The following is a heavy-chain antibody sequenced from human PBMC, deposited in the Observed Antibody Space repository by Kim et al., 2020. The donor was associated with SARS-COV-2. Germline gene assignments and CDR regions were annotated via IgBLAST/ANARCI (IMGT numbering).Heavy chain of an antibody. CDR3: ARDDNAYGYASAYFDN. J-gene: IGHJ4*02. V-gene: IGHV3-23*01. CDR2: ISGSGDTT. CDR1: GFTFNRFA. Sequence: GGSLRLSCAASGFTFNRFAMSWVRQAPGKGLEWVAVISGSGDTTYYADSLRGRFFISRDNSNNTLYLQTTSLRAEDTAIYYCARDDNAYGYASAYFDNWGPGTLVTVSS. D-gene: IGHD3-16*01.